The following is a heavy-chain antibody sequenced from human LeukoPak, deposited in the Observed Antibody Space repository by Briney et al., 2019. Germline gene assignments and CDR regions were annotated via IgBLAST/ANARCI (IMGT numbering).Heavy chain of an antibody. J-gene: IGHJ4*02. D-gene: IGHD3-3*01. Sequence: SETLSLTCAVSGYSISSGYYWGWIRQPPGKGLEWIGSIYHSGSTYYNPSLKSRVTISVDTSKNQFSLELSSVTAADTAVYYCARVGNFWSGYYTSYFDYWGQGTLVTVSS. CDR2: IYHSGST. CDR3: ARVGNFWSGYYTSYFDY. CDR1: GYSISSGYY. V-gene: IGHV4-38-2*01.